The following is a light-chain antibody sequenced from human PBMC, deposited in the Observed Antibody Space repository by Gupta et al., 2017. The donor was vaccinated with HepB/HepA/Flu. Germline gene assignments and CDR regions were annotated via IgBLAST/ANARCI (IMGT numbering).Light chain of an antibody. CDR3: QQANSFLGLT. J-gene: IGKJ4*01. CDR2: AAS. V-gene: IGKV1-12*01. Sequence: DIQMTQSPSSVSASVGDRVTITCRASQDISSWLAWYQQKPGKAPNLLIYAASTLQSGVPSRFSGSGSGTDFSLTISSRQPEDVATYYCQQANSFLGLTFGGGTRVEIK. CDR1: QDISSW.